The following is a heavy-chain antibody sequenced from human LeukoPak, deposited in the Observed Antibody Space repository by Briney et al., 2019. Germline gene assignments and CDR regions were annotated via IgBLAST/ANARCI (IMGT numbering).Heavy chain of an antibody. D-gene: IGHD1-20*01. CDR3: ARLKAYNSKAFDI. V-gene: IGHV1-2*02. CDR1: GYTFTSYG. Sequence: WASVKVSCKASGYTFTSYGISWVRQAPGQGLEWMGWINPNTGGTNYAQKFQDRVIMTRDTSISTAYMELSRLRSDDTAMYYCARLKAYNSKAFDIWGQGTVVAVSS. J-gene: IGHJ3*02. CDR2: INPNTGGT.